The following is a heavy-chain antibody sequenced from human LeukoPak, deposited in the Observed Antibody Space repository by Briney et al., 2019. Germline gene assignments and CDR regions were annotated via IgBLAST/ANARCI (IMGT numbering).Heavy chain of an antibody. CDR1: GGSFSGYY. J-gene: IGHJ5*02. Sequence: SETLSLTCAVYGGSFSGYYWSWIRQPPGKGLEWIGEINHSGSTNYNPSLKSRVTISVDTSKNQFSLNLSSVTAADTAVYYCAIHIVVVPAAKKKNWFDPWGQGTLVTVSS. CDR2: INHSGST. D-gene: IGHD2-2*01. CDR3: AIHIVVVPAAKKKNWFDP. V-gene: IGHV4-34*01.